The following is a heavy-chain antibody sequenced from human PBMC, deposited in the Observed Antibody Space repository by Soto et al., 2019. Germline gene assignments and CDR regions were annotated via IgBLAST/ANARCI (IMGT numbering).Heavy chain of an antibody. CDR1: AYSISSGYY. V-gene: IGHV4-38-2*01. CDR2: VYHSGST. Sequence: PSETLSLTCAVSAYSISSGYYWGWIRQPPGKGLEWIGSVYHSGSTYYNPSLKSRVTISVDTSKNQFSLKLSSVTAADTAVYYWASFDFWRGVELGGGYYFDYWGPGTLVTVSS. CDR3: ASFDFWRGVELGGGYYFDY. J-gene: IGHJ4*02. D-gene: IGHD3-3*01.